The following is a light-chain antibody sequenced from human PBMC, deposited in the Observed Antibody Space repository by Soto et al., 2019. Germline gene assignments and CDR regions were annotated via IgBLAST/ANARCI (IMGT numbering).Light chain of an antibody. Sequence: DIQLTQSPSFLSASVGDRVTITCRASQGISSYLTWYQQNPGKAPKVLIYAASTLQSGVPSRFSGSGSGTEFTLTISSLQPEDFATYFCQQHESYPLTFGRGTRLEIK. CDR1: QGISSY. CDR3: QQHESYPLT. CDR2: AAS. J-gene: IGKJ5*01. V-gene: IGKV1-9*01.